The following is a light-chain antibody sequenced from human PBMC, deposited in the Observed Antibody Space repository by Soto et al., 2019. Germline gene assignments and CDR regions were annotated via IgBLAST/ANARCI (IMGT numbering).Light chain of an antibody. CDR3: SSYAGITPYV. J-gene: IGLJ1*01. V-gene: IGLV2-8*01. CDR1: SSDVGGYTY. CDR2: EVS. Sequence: QSVLTQPPSASGSPGQSVTISCTGTSSDVGGYTYVSWYQQHPGKAPKLMIYEVSKRPSWVPDRFSGSKSGNTASLTVSGLQAEDEADYYCSSYAGITPYVFGTGTKLTVL.